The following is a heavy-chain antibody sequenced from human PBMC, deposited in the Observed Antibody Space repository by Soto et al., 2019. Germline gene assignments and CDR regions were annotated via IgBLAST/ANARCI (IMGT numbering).Heavy chain of an antibody. V-gene: IGHV3-21*01. CDR2: ISSSSSHI. D-gene: IGHD6-13*01. CDR1: GFTFRSYI. CDR3: ARDLGSSSWKSSDY. Sequence: RLSCAASGFTFRSYIMYWVRQAPGKGLEWVSSISSSSSHIYYADSLKDRFTISRDNATSSLYLQMNSLRAEDTGVYYCARDLGSSSWKSSDYWGQGTLVTVSS. J-gene: IGHJ4*02.